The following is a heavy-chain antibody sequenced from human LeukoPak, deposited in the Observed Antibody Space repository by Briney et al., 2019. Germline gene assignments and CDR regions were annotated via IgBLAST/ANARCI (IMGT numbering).Heavy chain of an antibody. CDR3: ARGLPYYSAAMQYNWFDP. CDR1: GYSFTSYW. J-gene: IGHJ5*02. D-gene: IGHD2-2*01. V-gene: IGHV5-51*01. CDR2: IYPGDSDT. Sequence: GESLKISCKGSGYSFTSYWIGWVRQMPGKGLEWMGIIYPGDSDTRYSPSFQGQVTISADKSISTAYLQWSSLKASDTAMYYCARGLPYYSAAMQYNWFDPWGQGTLVTVSS.